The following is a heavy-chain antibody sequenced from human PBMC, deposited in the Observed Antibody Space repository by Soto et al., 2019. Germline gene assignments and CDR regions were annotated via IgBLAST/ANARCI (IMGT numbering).Heavy chain of an antibody. CDR2: ISAYNGNT. Sequence: QVQLVQSGAEVKKPGASVKVSCKASGYTFTSYGISWVRQAPGLGLEWMGWISAYNGNTNDAQKLQGRVTMTTDTSTSAAYMELRSLRSDDTAMYYCARDRPRGVATISGDFDYWGQGTLVTVSS. V-gene: IGHV1-18*01. J-gene: IGHJ4*02. CDR3: ARDRPRGVATISGDFDY. CDR1: GYTFTSYG. D-gene: IGHD5-12*01.